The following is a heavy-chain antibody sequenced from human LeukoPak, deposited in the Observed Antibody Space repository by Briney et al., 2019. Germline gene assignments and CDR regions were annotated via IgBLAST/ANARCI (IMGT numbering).Heavy chain of an antibody. CDR3: AKHRPPYYEGDVFDV. V-gene: IGHV3-23*01. Sequence: GGSLRLSCAASGFTFSSYAMSWVRQAPGKGLEWVAGISDSGDRKDYADSVKGRFAISRDNSKNTLSLQMNSLRAEDTALYYCAKHRPPYYEGDVFDVWGQGTMVTVSS. D-gene: IGHD3-16*01. J-gene: IGHJ3*01. CDR2: ISDSGDRK. CDR1: GFTFSSYA.